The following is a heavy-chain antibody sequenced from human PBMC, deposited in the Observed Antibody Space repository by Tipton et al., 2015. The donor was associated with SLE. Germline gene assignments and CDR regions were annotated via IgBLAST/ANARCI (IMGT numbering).Heavy chain of an antibody. V-gene: IGHV4-59*12. J-gene: IGHJ4*02. CDR1: GDSMTGYF. CDR3: TKDYYKWSRDY. Sequence: TLSLTCSVSGDSMTGYFWNWIRQPPGKGLEWIGYAFHTGSTNYNPSLRSRVTISVDTSKSQFSLNLKSVTATDTAVYYCTKDYYKWSRDYWGQGALVTVSS. D-gene: IGHD2-8*01. CDR2: AFHTGST.